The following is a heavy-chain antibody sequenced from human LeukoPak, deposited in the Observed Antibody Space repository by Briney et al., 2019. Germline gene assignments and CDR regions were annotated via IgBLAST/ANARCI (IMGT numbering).Heavy chain of an antibody. Sequence: GGSLRLSCAASGFTFSNYWMHWVRQAPGKGLVWVSRINSDGSSTTYADSVKGRFTISRDNAKNSLYLQMNSLRAEDTAVYYCAREISSSWSDYFDYWGQGTLVTVSS. CDR3: AREISSSWSDYFDY. D-gene: IGHD6-13*01. CDR1: GFTFSNYW. V-gene: IGHV3-74*01. J-gene: IGHJ4*02. CDR2: INSDGSST.